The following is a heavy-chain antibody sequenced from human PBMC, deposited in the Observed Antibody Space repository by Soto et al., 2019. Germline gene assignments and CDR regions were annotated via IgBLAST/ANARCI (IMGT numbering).Heavy chain of an antibody. CDR1: GFSLSTSGVG. V-gene: IGHV2-5*02. Sequence: QITLKESGPTLVKPTQTLTLTCTFSGFSLSTSGVGVGWIRQPPGKALEWLALVYWDDDKRYSPSLKSRLTITKDTSKNQVVLTMTNMDPVDTATYYCAHRHSSWVSSYFDYWGQGTLVTVSS. J-gene: IGHJ4*02. D-gene: IGHD6-13*01. CDR3: AHRHSSWVSSYFDY. CDR2: VYWDDDK.